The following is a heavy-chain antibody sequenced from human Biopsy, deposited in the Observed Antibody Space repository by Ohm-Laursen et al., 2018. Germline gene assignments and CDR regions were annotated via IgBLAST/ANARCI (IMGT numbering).Heavy chain of an antibody. CDR1: GGTFNNYG. D-gene: IGHD2/OR15-2a*01. V-gene: IGHV1-69*04. Sequence: SVKVSCKASGGTFNNYGITWVRQAPGQGLEWVGRIISMVGTPKYAQKFQGRVTITVDKSTSTAYLDLSSLKSEDTAVYYCARDKTVLNYYFASDVWGQGTTVTVSS. CDR2: IISMVGTP. J-gene: IGHJ6*01. CDR3: ARDKTVLNYYFASDV.